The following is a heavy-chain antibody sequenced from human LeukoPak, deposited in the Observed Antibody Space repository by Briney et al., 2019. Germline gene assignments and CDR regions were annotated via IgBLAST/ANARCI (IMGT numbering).Heavy chain of an antibody. Sequence: PGGSLRLSCAASGFTFDDYGMSWVRQAPGKGLEWVSGINWNGGSTGYADSVKGRFTISRDNAKNSLYLQMNSLRAEDTALYYCPRAGTSSTSHYHYYYMDVWGKATTVTVSS. CDR1: GFTFDDYG. CDR3: PRAGTSSTSHYHYYYMDV. CDR2: INWNGGST. V-gene: IGHV3-20*04. J-gene: IGHJ6*03. D-gene: IGHD2-2*01.